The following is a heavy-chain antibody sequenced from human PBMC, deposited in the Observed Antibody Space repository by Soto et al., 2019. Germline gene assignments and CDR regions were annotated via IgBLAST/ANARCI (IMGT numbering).Heavy chain of an antibody. CDR1: GYTFTNYG. CDR2: INPYNGNT. J-gene: IGHJ4*02. Sequence: QVQLVQSGSEVKKPGASVKVSCKASGYTFTNYGISWVRQAPGQRLEWMGWINPYNGNTNYVQKLQGRVTMTTDPSSSTAYVELRSLISDDTAVYYSARGGWDGSHEYWGQGTLVIVSS. CDR3: ARGGWDGSHEY. V-gene: IGHV1-18*01. D-gene: IGHD1-26*01.